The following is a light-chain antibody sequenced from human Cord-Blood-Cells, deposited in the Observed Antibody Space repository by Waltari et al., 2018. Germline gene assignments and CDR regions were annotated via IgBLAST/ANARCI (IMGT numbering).Light chain of an antibody. Sequence: SYVLTQPPSVSVAPGKTARITCGGNNIGSTSVHWYQQKPGRAPVLVVYVASARPAGSPGGFSGSNSGNTATLTISRVEAGDEADYYCQVWDSSSDHWVFGGGTKLTVL. CDR3: QVWDSSSDHWV. V-gene: IGLV3-21*03. CDR1: NIGSTS. J-gene: IGLJ3*02. CDR2: VAS.